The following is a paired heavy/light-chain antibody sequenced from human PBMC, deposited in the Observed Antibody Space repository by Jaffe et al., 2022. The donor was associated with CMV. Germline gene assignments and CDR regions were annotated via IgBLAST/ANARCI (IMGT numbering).Heavy chain of an antibody. CDR1: GYTFTNFA. Sequence: QVQLVQSRSEVKQPGASVKVSCKTSGYTFTNFALHWVRQAPGQSLEWLGWINAGNGDTKYSQKFQDRVTITRDTSASTVYMELSSLRSEDTAVYYCARVSAEMSMVRGRIEYYYFMDVWGKGTTVTVSS. CDR2: INAGNGDT. CDR3: ARVSAEMSMVRGRIEYYYFMDV. D-gene: IGHD3-10*01. J-gene: IGHJ6*03. V-gene: IGHV1-3*01.
Light chain of an antibody. CDR2: GAS. CDR1: QSVNSH. V-gene: IGKV3-15*01. J-gene: IGKJ1*01. Sequence: EIVMTQSPATLSVSPGERATLSCRASQSVNSHLAWYQQKPGQTPRLLTYGASTRATGVPARFSGSGSGTEFTLTISSLQSEDFAVYYCQQYNNWPPTFGQGTKVEIK. CDR3: QQYNNWPPT.